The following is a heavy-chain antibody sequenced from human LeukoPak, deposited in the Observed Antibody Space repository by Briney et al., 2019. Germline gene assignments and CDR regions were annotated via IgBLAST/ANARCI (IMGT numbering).Heavy chain of an antibody. CDR2: IYISGSI. J-gene: IGHJ4*02. D-gene: IGHD7-27*01. CDR1: GGSISSGSYY. V-gene: IGHV4-61*02. Sequence: SETLSLTCTVSGGSISSGSYYWSWIRQPAGKGLEWIGRIYISGSINYNPSLKSRLTMSGDTSKNQISLKLKSVTAADTAVYYCARASKTGDLWYWGQGTLVTVSS. CDR3: ARASKTGDLWY.